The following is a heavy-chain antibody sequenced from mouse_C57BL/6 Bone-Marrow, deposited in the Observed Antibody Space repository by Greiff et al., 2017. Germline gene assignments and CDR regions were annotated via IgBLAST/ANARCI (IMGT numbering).Heavy chain of an antibody. CDR3: ARDDYDVYYAMDY. V-gene: IGHV1-50*01. D-gene: IGHD2-4*01. J-gene: IGHJ4*01. Sequence: QVQLKQPGAELAKPGASVKLSCKASGYTFTSYWMQWVKQRPGQGLEWIGEIDPSDSYTNYNQKFKGKATLTVDTSSSTAYMQLSSLTSEDSAVYYCARDDYDVYYAMDYWGQGTSVTVSS. CDR2: IDPSDSYT. CDR1: GYTFTSYW.